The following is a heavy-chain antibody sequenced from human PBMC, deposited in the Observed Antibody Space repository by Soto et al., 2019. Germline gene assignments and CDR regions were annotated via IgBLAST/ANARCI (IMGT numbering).Heavy chain of an antibody. CDR3: SRHQEGRSMVFYGMDV. D-gene: IGHD3-10*01. Sequence: ERQLVESGGGLVQSGGSLKLSCAASGFTLSGSDIHWVRQASGKGLEWVGRIRTKSNNFATSYAESVRGRFTISRDDSYNTASLHMSSLKTEDTAIYYCSRHQEGRSMVFYGMDVWGQGTTVTVSS. CDR2: IRTKSNNFAT. CDR1: GFTLSGSD. V-gene: IGHV3-73*02. J-gene: IGHJ6*02.